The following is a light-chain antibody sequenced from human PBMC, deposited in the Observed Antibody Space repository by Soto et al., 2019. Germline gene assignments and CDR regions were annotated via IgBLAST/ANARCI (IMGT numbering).Light chain of an antibody. Sequence: EIVLTQSPATLSLSPGERATLSCRASQSIISYLAWYQQKPGQAPRLLISDASNRATGIPARFSGSGSGTDLTLPISSLEPGDFAIYYCQQRSNWPWTFGQGTKVEIK. CDR1: QSIISY. CDR3: QQRSNWPWT. V-gene: IGKV3-11*01. J-gene: IGKJ1*01. CDR2: DAS.